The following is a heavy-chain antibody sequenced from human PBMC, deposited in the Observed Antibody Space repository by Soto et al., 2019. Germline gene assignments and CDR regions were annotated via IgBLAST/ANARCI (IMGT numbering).Heavy chain of an antibody. CDR3: ARDLITASGGPNWYFDL. J-gene: IGHJ2*01. CDR2: VNDDGSST. CDR1: GFTFSRHW. V-gene: IGHV3-74*01. Sequence: PGGSLRLCCASSGFTFSRHWMHWVRQAPGKGLVWVARVNDDGSSTAYGDSVRGRFTISRDNAKNTLYLQMDSLKTEDTAVYYCARDLITASGGPNWYFDLWGRGTLLTVSS. D-gene: IGHD1-20*01.